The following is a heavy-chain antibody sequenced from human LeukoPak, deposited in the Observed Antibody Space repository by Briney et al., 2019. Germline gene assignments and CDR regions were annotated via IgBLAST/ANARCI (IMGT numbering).Heavy chain of an antibody. CDR1: GFTFSSYA. D-gene: IGHD1-1*01. Sequence: PGGSVRLSCAASGFTFSSYAMHWVRQAPGKGLEWVAVISYDGSNKYYADSVKGRFTISRDNSKNTLYLQMNSLRAEDTAVYYCARDRGLVQVMDVWGQGTTVTVSS. V-gene: IGHV3-30-3*01. CDR2: ISYDGSNK. CDR3: ARDRGLVQVMDV. J-gene: IGHJ6*02.